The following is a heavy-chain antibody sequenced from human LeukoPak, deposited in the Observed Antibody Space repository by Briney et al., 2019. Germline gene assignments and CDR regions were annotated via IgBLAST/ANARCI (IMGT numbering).Heavy chain of an antibody. V-gene: IGHV3-21*01. Sequence: GGSLRLSCAASGFTFSSYAMSWVRQAPGKGLEWVSSISSSSSYIYYADSVKGRFTISRDNAKNSLYLQMNSLRAEDTAVYYCARDHKSGSYANWFDPWGQGTLVTVSS. CDR3: ARDHKSGSYANWFDP. CDR1: GFTFSSYA. D-gene: IGHD1-26*01. J-gene: IGHJ5*02. CDR2: ISSSSSYI.